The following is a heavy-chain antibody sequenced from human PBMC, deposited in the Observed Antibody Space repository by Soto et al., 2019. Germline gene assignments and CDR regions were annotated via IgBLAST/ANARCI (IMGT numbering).Heavy chain of an antibody. CDR1: GGSFSGYY. Sequence: SETLSLTCAVYGGSFSGYYWSWIRQPPGKGLEWIGEINHSGSTNYNPSLKSRVTISVDTSKNQFSLKLSSVTAADTAVYYCARGHYIVVYFDYWGQGTLVTVSS. V-gene: IGHV4-34*01. D-gene: IGHD2-15*01. CDR2: INHSGST. J-gene: IGHJ4*02. CDR3: ARGHYIVVYFDY.